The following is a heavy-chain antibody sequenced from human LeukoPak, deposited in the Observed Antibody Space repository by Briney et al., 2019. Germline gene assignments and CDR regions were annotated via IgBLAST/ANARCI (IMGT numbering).Heavy chain of an antibody. D-gene: IGHD3-22*01. Sequence: ASVKVSCKASGYTFTSYYMHWVRQAPGQGLEWMGIINPSGGSTSYAQKFQGRVTMTRDMSTSTVYMELSSLRSEDTAVYYCARGAYDSSGYPDAFDIRGQGTMVIVSS. J-gene: IGHJ3*02. V-gene: IGHV1-46*01. CDR2: INPSGGST. CDR1: GYTFTSYY. CDR3: ARGAYDSSGYPDAFDI.